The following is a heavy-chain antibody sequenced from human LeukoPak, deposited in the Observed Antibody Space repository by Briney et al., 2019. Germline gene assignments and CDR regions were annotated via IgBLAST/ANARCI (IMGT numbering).Heavy chain of an antibody. J-gene: IGHJ3*02. Sequence: SVKVSCKASGGTFSSYAISWVRQAPGQGLEWVGGIIPIFGTANYAQKFQGRVTITADESTSTAYMELSSLRSEDTAVYYCASRYCSSTSCSEDAFDIWGQGTMVTVSS. D-gene: IGHD2-2*01. CDR2: IIPIFGTA. CDR3: ASRYCSSTSCSEDAFDI. V-gene: IGHV1-69*13. CDR1: GGTFSSYA.